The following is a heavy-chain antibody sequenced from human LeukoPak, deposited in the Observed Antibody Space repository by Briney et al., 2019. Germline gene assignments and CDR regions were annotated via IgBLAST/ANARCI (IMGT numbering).Heavy chain of an antibody. CDR2: IKPDGGEE. CDR1: GFTFSSYS. V-gene: IGHV3-7*01. D-gene: IGHD3-10*01. CDR3: ASPGGDYYYYMDV. J-gene: IGHJ6*03. Sequence: GGSLRLSCAASGFTFSSYSMSWVPQAPGKGLEGGANIKPDGGEESYVDSVRGRFTISRDNAKNSLYLQMNSLRAEDTAVYYCASPGGDYYYYMDVWGKGTTVTVSS.